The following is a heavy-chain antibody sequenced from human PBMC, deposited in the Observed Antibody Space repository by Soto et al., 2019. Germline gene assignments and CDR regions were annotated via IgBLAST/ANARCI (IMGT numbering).Heavy chain of an antibody. J-gene: IGHJ3*02. CDR3: ARHCSSTSCFNAFDI. Sequence: GGSLRLSCAASGFTFSDSYMRWIRQAPGKGLEWVSYISSSGNTIYYADSVKGRFTISRDNAKNSLYLQMNSLRAEDTAVYYCARHCSSTSCFNAFDIWGQGTMVTVSS. V-gene: IGHV3-11*01. CDR1: GFTFSDSY. CDR2: ISSSGNTI. D-gene: IGHD2-2*01.